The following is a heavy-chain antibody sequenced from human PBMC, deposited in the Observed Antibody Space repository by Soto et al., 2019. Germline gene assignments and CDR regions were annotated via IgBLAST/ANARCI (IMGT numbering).Heavy chain of an antibody. CDR1: GFTFSSSA. D-gene: IGHD6-13*01. Sequence: EVQLLESGGGLVQPGGSLRLSCAASGFTFSSSAMSWVRQAPGKGLEWVSAISGSGGSTYYADSVKGRFTISRDNSKNTVYLQMNSLRAEDTAVYYCAKDQDLGIAAADYYYYMDVWGKGTTVTVSS. J-gene: IGHJ6*03. V-gene: IGHV3-23*01. CDR3: AKDQDLGIAAADYYYYMDV. CDR2: ISGSGGST.